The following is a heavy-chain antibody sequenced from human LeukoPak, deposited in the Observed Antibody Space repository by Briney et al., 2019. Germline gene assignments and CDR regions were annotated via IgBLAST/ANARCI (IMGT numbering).Heavy chain of an antibody. D-gene: IGHD5-12*01. J-gene: IGHJ4*02. CDR1: GFSFTTYW. CDR3: ARGSAIVATPRYYFDY. V-gene: IGHV3-21*01. CDR2: ISSSSSYI. Sequence: GGSLRLSCAASGFSFTTYWMGWVRQAPGKGLEWVSSISSSSSYIYYADSVKGRFTISRDNAKNSLYLQMNSLRAEDTAVYYCARGSAIVATPRYYFDYWGQGTLVTVSS.